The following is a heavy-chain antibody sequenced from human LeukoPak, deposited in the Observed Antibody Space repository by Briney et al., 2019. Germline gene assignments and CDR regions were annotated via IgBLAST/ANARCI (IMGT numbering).Heavy chain of an antibody. D-gene: IGHD3-22*01. J-gene: IGHJ4*02. CDR1: GFTFSGYA. Sequence: GSLRLSCAASGFTFSGYAMTWVRQAPGKGLEWVSAISGSGGSTYYADSVKGRFTISRDNSKNTLYLQMNSLRAEDSAVYYCATDREGDPSAYYLVGGQGTLITVSS. CDR3: ATDREGDPSAYYLV. V-gene: IGHV3-23*01. CDR2: ISGSGGST.